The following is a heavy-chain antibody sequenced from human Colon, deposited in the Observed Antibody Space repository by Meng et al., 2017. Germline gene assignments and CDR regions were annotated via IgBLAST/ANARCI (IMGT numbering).Heavy chain of an antibody. CDR2: ARIDYANT. V-gene: IGHV4-61*08. J-gene: IGHJ4*02. D-gene: IGHD3-16*01. CDR3: ARDYWGSLDF. Sequence: QVQLQESGPGLVRPSETLSSICAVAGASVRSPDHQWGWVRQPPGKGLEWIGYARIDYANTNYNPSLKSRVNVSLDTSKNQFSLNVRSVTAADTAVYYCARDYWGSLDFWGQGILVTVFS. CDR1: GASVRSPDHQ.